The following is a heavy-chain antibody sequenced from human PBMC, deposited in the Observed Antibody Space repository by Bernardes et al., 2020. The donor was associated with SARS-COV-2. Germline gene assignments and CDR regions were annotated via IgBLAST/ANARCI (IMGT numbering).Heavy chain of an antibody. Sequence: ASVKVSCKVSGYTLTELSMHWVRQAPGKGLEWMGGFDTEDGETIYAQKFQGRVTMTEDTSTDTAYMELSSLRSEDTAVYYCATVPPFISGGYLSVHPNWFDPSGQGTLSTVSS. J-gene: IGHJ5*02. D-gene: IGHD6-19*01. CDR3: ATVPPFISGGYLSVHPNWFDP. CDR2: FDTEDGET. CDR1: GYTLTELS. V-gene: IGHV1-24*01.